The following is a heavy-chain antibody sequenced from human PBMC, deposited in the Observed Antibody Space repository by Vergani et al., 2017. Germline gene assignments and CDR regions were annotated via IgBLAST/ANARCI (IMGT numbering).Heavy chain of an antibody. J-gene: IGHJ3*02. CDR3: ARDWSIGAAGSAFDI. CDR2: ISSSSSTI. D-gene: IGHD6-13*01. V-gene: IGHV3-48*01. CDR1: GFTFSSYS. Sequence: EVQLVESGGGLVQPGGSLRLSCAASGFTFSSYSMNWVRQAPGKGLEWVSYISSSSSTIYYADSVKGRFTISRDNAKNSLYLQMNSLRAEDTAVYYCARDWSIGAAGSAFDIWGQGTMVTVSS.